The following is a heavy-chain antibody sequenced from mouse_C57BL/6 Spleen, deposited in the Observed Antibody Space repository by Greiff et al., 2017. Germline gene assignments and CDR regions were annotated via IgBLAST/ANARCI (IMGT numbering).Heavy chain of an antibody. Sequence: VQLQQSGAELVKPGASVKVSCKASGYTFTSYWMHWVKQRPGQGLEWIGSIHPSDSDTNYNQKFKGKATLTVDKSSSTAYMQISSLTFEDSAVYYCESLYGYDGSAMDYWGQGTSVTVSS. CDR3: ESLYGYDGSAMDY. J-gene: IGHJ4*01. V-gene: IGHV1-74*01. CDR2: IHPSDSDT. CDR1: GYTFTSYW. D-gene: IGHD2-2*01.